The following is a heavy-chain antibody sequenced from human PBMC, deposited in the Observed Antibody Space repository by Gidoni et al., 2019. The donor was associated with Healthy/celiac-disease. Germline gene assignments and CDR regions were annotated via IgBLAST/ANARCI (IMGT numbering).Heavy chain of an antibody. Sequence: GLEWVAVISYDGSNKYYADSVKGRFTISRDNSKNTLYLQMNRLRAEDTAVYYCAKVEGLYYYDSGIDYWGQGTLVTVSS. V-gene: IGHV3-30*18. CDR3: AKVEGLYYYDSGIDY. CDR2: ISYDGSNK. J-gene: IGHJ4*02. D-gene: IGHD3-22*01.